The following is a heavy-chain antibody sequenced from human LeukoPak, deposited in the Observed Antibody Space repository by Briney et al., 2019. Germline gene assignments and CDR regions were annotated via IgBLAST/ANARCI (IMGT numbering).Heavy chain of an antibody. J-gene: IGHJ4*02. CDR2: IYYSGST. V-gene: IGHV4-39*01. CDR3: ARHRRYDSSGYHHDY. D-gene: IGHD3-22*01. Sequence: PSVTLSLTCTVSGGSISSSSYYWGWIRQPPGKGLEWIGSIYYSGSTYYNPSLKSRVTISVDTSKNQFSLKLSSVTAADTAVYYCARHRRYDSSGYHHDYWGQGTLFTVSS. CDR1: GGSISSSSYY.